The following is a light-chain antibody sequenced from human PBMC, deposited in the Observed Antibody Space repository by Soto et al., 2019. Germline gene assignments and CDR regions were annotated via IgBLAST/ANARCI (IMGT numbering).Light chain of an antibody. J-gene: IGLJ3*02. V-gene: IGLV1-44*01. CDR3: AAWDDSLNGVV. Sequence: QSVLPQPPSASGTPGQRVTIACSGSSSNIGSTTVKWYQQLPGTAPKLLIYNNNQRPSGVPDRFSGSKSGTSASLAISGLQSEDEAEYYCAAWDDSLNGVVFGGGTKLTVL. CDR1: SSNIGSTT. CDR2: NNN.